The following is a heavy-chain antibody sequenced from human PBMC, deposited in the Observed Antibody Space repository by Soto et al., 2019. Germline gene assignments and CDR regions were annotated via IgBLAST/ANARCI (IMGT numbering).Heavy chain of an antibody. V-gene: IGHV1-18*01. CDR3: ARPGKTVDYVGMDV. CDR1: CYTFTSYG. CDR2: ISAYNGNT. J-gene: IGHJ6*02. Sequence: ASVKVSCKASCYTFTSYGISWVRQAPGQGIELMGWISAYNGNTNYAQKLQGRVTMTTDTFTSTAYMELRSLGSDDTAVYYCARPGKTVDYVGMDVWGQGTTVTVSS. D-gene: IGHD3-16*01.